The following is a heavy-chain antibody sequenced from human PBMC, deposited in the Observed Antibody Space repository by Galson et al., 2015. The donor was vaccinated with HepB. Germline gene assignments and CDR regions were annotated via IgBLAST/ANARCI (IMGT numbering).Heavy chain of an antibody. CDR2: ISSSSSYT. V-gene: IGHV3-11*06. CDR3: ARDRRVVPAAIHRCAFDI. J-gene: IGHJ3*02. Sequence: SLRLSCAASGFTFSDYYMSWVRQAPGKGLEWVSYISSSSSYTNYADSVKGRFTISRDNAKNSLYLQMNSLRAEDTAVYYCARDRRVVPAAIHRCAFDIWGQGTMVTVSS. CDR1: GFTFSDYY. D-gene: IGHD2-2*02.